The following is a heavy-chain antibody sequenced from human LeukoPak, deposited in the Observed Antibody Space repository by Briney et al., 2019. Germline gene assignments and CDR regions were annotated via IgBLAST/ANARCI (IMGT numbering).Heavy chain of an antibody. CDR2: IIPIFGTA. D-gene: IGHD4-17*01. CDR3: ARGGDYGDYVFDY. J-gene: IGHJ4*02. CDR1: GGTFSSYA. V-gene: IGHV1-69*13. Sequence: GASVKVSCTASGGTFSSYAISWVRQAPGQGLEWMGGIIPIFGTANYAQKFQGRVTITADESTSTAYMELSSLRSEDTAVYYCARGGDYGDYVFDYWGQGTLVTVSS.